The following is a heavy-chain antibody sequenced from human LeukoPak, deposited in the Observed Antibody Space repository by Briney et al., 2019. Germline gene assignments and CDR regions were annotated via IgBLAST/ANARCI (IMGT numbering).Heavy chain of an antibody. J-gene: IGHJ4*02. CDR2: ISGSGGST. D-gene: IGHD6-13*01. CDR1: GFTFSSYA. V-gene: IGHV3-23*01. CDR3: AKETSLSSSWYTPFDY. Sequence: GGSLRLSCAASGFTFSSYAMSWVAQAPGKGLEWVSAISGSGGSTYYADSVKGRFTISRDNSKNTPYLQMNSLRAEDTAVCYCAKETSLSSSWYTPFDYWGQGTLVTVSS.